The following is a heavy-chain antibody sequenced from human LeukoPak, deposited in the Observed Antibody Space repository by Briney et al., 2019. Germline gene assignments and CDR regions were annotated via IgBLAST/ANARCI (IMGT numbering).Heavy chain of an antibody. CDR1: GYTFTGYY. CDR3: ARELSSSWYNWFDP. Sequence: ASVKVSCKASGYTFTGYYMHWVRQAPGQGLKWMGWINPNSGGTNYAQKFQGWVTMTRDTSISTAYMELSRLRSDDTAVYYCARELSSSWYNWFDPWGQGTLVTVSS. D-gene: IGHD6-13*01. J-gene: IGHJ5*02. V-gene: IGHV1-2*04. CDR2: INPNSGGT.